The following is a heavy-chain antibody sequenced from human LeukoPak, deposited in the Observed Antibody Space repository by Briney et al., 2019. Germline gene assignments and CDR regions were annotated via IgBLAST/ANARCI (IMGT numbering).Heavy chain of an antibody. CDR3: ARDIAGATKGGWFDT. J-gene: IGHJ5*02. V-gene: IGHV1-2*02. D-gene: IGHD1-26*01. CDR2: INPNSGGT. CDR1: GYTFTGYY. Sequence: ASVKVSCKASGYTFTGYYMHWVRQAPGQGLAWMGWINPNSGGTNYAQKFQGRVTMTRDTSISTAYMELSSLRSEDTALYYCARDIAGATKGGWFDTWGQGTPVTVSS.